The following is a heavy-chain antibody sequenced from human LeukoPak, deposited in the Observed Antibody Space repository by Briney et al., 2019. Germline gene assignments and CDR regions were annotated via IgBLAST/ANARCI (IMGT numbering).Heavy chain of an antibody. CDR3: ARDVTSTPNWEFDY. CDR1: GYTFADYF. Sequence: GASVKVSCKGFGYTFADYFIHWVRQAPGQGLEWMGRINPNSGGTEYAPKFQGWVTMTRDTSISTAYVEVSRLISDDTAVYYCARDVTSTPNWEFDYWGQGILVIVSS. V-gene: IGHV1-2*04. CDR2: INPNSGGT. D-gene: IGHD1-26*01. J-gene: IGHJ4*02.